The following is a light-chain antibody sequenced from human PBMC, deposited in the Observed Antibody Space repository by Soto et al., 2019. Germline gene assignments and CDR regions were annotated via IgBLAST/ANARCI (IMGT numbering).Light chain of an antibody. CDR1: QTISTW. V-gene: IGKV1-5*01. Sequence: DSQVTQSPPTLSASVGDRVTITCRASQTISTWMAWYQQKPGKAPKLLVYDASTLQSGVASRFSGSGSGTEFTLIISGLQPDDSATYYCQQYTHTNNPWMFGQGTKVEI. CDR3: QQYTHTNNPWM. J-gene: IGKJ1*01. CDR2: DAS.